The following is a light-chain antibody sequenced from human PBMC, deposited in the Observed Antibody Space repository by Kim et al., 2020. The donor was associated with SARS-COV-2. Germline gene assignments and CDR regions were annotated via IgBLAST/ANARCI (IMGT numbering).Light chain of an antibody. CDR3: QQYYSVPYT. CDR2: AAS. Sequence: DIQMTQSPSSLSASVGDRVTIPCRASRDIFTHVAWFQHKPGKAPKPLIYAASILQSGVPAKFSGSGSGTDFSLTISSLQPEDFGTYYCQQYYSVPYTFGGRTKVDIK. J-gene: IGKJ4*01. CDR1: RDIFTH. V-gene: IGKV1-16*02.